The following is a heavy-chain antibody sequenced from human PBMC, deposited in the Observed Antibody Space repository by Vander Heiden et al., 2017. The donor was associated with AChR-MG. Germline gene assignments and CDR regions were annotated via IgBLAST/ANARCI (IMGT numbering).Heavy chain of an antibody. V-gene: IGHV6-1*01. CDR3: ARASPSGSYDY. CDR1: GDSVPSNSAA. D-gene: IGHD1-26*01. CDR2: TYYRAKWYN. Sequence: QVQMQQSGPGLVQPSQTLPLTCPISGDSVPSNSAAWRWIRQSPSRGLEWLGRTYYRAKWYNEYTVSVKSRITINPDTSKNQFSLQLNSVTPEDTAVYYCARASPSGSYDYWCQGTLVTVSS. J-gene: IGHJ4*02.